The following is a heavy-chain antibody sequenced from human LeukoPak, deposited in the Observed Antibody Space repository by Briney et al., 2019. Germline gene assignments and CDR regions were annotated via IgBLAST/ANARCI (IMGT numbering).Heavy chain of an antibody. D-gene: IGHD3-16*01. Sequence: GASVKVSCKASGYTFTGYYPHWVRQAPGQGLEWMAWINPNSGDADYAQKFQGRVTTTSDTSIYTAYMELSRLTSDDTAVYYCARGVGAPNYFDRWGQGTLVTVSS. CDR3: ARGVGAPNYFDR. CDR1: GYTFTGYY. V-gene: IGHV1-2*02. CDR2: INPNSGDA. J-gene: IGHJ4*02.